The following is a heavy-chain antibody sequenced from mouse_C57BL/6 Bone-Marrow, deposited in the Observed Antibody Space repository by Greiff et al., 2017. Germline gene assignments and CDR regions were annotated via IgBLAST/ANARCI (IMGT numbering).Heavy chain of an antibody. D-gene: IGHD1-1*01. CDR2: IYPRDGST. J-gene: IGHJ1*03. CDR1: GYTFTSYD. CDR3: ARDYGSSYWYFDV. V-gene: IGHV1-85*01. Sequence: QVQLQQPGPELVKPGASVKLSCKASGYTFTSYDINWVKQRPGQGLEWIGWIYPRDGSTKYNEKFKGKATLTVDTSSSTAYMELHSPTSEDSAVYFCARDYGSSYWYFDVWGTGTTVTVSS.